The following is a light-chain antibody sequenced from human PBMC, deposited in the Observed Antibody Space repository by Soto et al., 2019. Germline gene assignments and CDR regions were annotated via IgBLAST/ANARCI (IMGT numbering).Light chain of an antibody. J-gene: IGKJ5*01. CDR3: QQSYSTPIT. V-gene: IGKV1-39*01. CDR1: QSISSY. Sequence: DIQMTQSPSSLSASVGDRVTITCRASQSISSYLNWYQQKPGKAPKLLIYAASSLQSGVPSRFSGSGSGTDFTLIISSLQPEDFATYYCQQSYSTPITFGQGTRREIK. CDR2: AAS.